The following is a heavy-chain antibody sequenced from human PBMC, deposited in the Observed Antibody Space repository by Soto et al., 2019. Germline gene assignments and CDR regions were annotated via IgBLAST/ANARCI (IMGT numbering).Heavy chain of an antibody. Sequence: SETLSLTCTVSGDSINTPHYYWSWIRQSPGKGLECVGYIYYSGSTYYSPTLRSRVIISEDTPNNQFSLKLADLTAADTAVYYFVRGSYYDNSASPPGEWGPGNLLIVSS. CDR1: GDSINTPHYY. V-gene: IGHV4-30-4*01. D-gene: IGHD3-22*01. CDR3: VRGSYYDNSASPPGE. J-gene: IGHJ4*01. CDR2: IYYSGST.